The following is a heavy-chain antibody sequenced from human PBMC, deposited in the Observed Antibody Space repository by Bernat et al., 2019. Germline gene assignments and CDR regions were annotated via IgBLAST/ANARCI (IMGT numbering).Heavy chain of an antibody. Sequence: QLQLQESGPGLVKPSETLSLTCTVSGGSISSSSYYCGWIRQPPGKGLEWIGSIYYSGSTYYNPSLKSRFTISVDTSKNQFSLKLSSVTAADTAVYYCARRRYNWNDRLRMTFDPWGQGTLVTVSS. V-gene: IGHV4-39*01. CDR1: GGSISSSSYY. J-gene: IGHJ5*02. D-gene: IGHD1-1*01. CDR3: ARRRYNWNDRLRMTFDP. CDR2: IYYSGST.